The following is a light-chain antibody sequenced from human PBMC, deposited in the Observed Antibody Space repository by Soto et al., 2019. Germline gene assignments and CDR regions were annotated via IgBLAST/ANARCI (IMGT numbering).Light chain of an antibody. CDR2: GAS. CDR3: QQYTNWPPNT. Sequence: EIVLTQSPATLSLSPGERATLSCTASQSVNSYLAWYQHRPGQAPRLLIYGASTRATGVPARFSGRGSGTEFTLTISSLQSEDFAVYYCQQYTNWPPNTFGQGTRLEIK. J-gene: IGKJ5*01. CDR1: QSVNSY. V-gene: IGKV3-15*01.